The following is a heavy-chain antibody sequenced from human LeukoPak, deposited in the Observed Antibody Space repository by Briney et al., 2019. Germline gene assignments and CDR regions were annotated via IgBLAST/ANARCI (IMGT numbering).Heavy chain of an antibody. CDR3: ARGQGTVTTH. Sequence: SETLSLTCAVSGGSFSGYYWTWIRQPPGKGLEWIGEINHSGSANYNPSLMSRVTISLDTSKNHFPLNLSSVTAADTAVYYCARGQGTVTTHWGQGTLVTVSS. CDR2: INHSGSA. D-gene: IGHD4-11*01. CDR1: GGSFSGYY. J-gene: IGHJ4*02. V-gene: IGHV4-34*01.